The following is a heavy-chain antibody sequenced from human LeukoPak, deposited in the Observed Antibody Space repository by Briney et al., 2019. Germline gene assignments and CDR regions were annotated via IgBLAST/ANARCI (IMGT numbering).Heavy chain of an antibody. J-gene: IGHJ3*02. V-gene: IGHV3-21*01. D-gene: IGHD3-22*01. Sequence: PGGSLRLSCAASGFTFSSYSMNWVRQAPGKGLEWVSSISSSSSYIYYADLVKGRFTISRDNAKNSLYLQMNSMRAADPAVYYCARPNMYDVSIPDAFNIRAQATMATVSS. CDR1: GFTFSSYS. CDR2: ISSSSSYI. CDR3: ARPNMYDVSIPDAFNI.